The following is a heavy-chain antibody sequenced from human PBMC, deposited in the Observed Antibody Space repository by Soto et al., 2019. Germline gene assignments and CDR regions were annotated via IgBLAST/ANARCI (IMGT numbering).Heavy chain of an antibody. D-gene: IGHD2-15*01. CDR2: IWYDGSNK. CDR3: AREGSYCGGSCYPHFDY. Sequence: QVQLVESGGGVVQPGRSLRLSCAASGFTFSSYGMHWVRQAPGKGLEWVAVIWYDGSNKYYADSVKGRFTISRDNSKNTLYLQSNSLSDEDTAVYYCAREGSYCGGSCYPHFDYWGQGTLVTVSS. J-gene: IGHJ4*02. V-gene: IGHV3-33*01. CDR1: GFTFSSYG.